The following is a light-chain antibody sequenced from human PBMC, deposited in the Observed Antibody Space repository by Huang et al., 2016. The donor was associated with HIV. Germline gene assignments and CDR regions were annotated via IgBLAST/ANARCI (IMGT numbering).Light chain of an antibody. CDR3: QQYGSSSYT. J-gene: IGKJ2*01. V-gene: IGKV3D-20*01. CDR2: DAS. CDR1: QSVSSIY. Sequence: EFVLTHSQASLPCAPGEKAMLSCGASQSVSSIYLAWFQQKPGLPPRLLIYDASVRAPGIPDRFSGGGSGTDFTLTISRLEPEDFAVYYCQQYGSSSYTFGQGTKLEIK.